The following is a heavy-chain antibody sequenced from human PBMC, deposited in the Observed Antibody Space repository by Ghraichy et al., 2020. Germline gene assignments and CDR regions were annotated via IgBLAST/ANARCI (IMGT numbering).Heavy chain of an antibody. CDR2: IYTSGST. D-gene: IGHD6-13*01. J-gene: IGHJ5*02. CDR1: GGSISSYY. V-gene: IGHV4-4*07. CDR3: ARGGIAAAPPYNWFDP. Sequence: SETLSLTCTVSGGSISSYYWSWIRQPAGNGLEWIGRIYTSGSTNYNPSLKSRVTMSVDTSKNQFSLKLSSVTAADTAVYYCARGGIAAAPPYNWFDPWGQGTLVTVSS.